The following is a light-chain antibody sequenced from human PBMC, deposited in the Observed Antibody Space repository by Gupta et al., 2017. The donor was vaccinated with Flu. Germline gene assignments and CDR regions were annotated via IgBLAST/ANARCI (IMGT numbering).Light chain of an antibody. J-gene: IGKJ5*01. CDR1: QSVLYSSNNKNY. CDR2: WAS. CDR3: QQYYSSPFT. V-gene: IGKV4-1*01. Sequence: NCKSSQSVLYSSNNKNYLAWYQQKPGQPPKLLIYWASTRESGVPDRCSGSGSGTDFTLTISSLQAEDVAVYYCQQYYSSPFTFGQGTRLEIK.